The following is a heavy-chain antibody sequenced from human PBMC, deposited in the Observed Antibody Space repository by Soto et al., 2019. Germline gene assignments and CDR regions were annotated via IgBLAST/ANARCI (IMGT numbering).Heavy chain of an antibody. V-gene: IGHV3-23*01. Sequence: PWGSLRLSSAVAAFTFISSRVSTVRQAAGKGLEWVSTVGGTDHGTYYADSVKGRFTISRDNSKDTLYLQMSNLRAEDTALYYCAKGGVIATFGGVIVPYYFDSWGQGSTVTVAS. D-gene: IGHD3-16*02. CDR2: VGGTDHGT. CDR1: AFTFISSR. J-gene: IGHJ4*02. CDR3: AKGGVIATFGGVIVPYYFDS.